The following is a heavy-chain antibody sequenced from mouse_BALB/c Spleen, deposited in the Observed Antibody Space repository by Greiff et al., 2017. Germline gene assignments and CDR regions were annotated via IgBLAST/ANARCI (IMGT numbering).Heavy chain of an antibody. D-gene: IGHD2-14*01. CDR3: ARVYYRYEGYAMDD. CDR1: GYAFSSSW. Sequence: VQLQQSGPELVKPGASVKISCKASGYAFSSSWMNWVKQRPGQGLEWIGRIYPGDGDTNYNGKFKGKATLTADKSSSTAYMQLSSLTSVDSAVYFCARVYYRYEGYAMDDWGQGTSVTVSS. J-gene: IGHJ4*01. CDR2: IYPGDGDT. V-gene: IGHV1-82*01.